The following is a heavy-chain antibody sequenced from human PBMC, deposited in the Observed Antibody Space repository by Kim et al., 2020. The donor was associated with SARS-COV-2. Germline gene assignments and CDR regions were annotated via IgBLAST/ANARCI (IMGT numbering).Heavy chain of an antibody. Sequence: DAYSVNGSITISSDKSKNYLYLQMNSLRAEDTAVYYCARDLTCDDAFDIWGQGTMVTVSS. CDR3: ARDLTCDDAFDI. V-gene: IGHV3-53*01. J-gene: IGHJ3*02.